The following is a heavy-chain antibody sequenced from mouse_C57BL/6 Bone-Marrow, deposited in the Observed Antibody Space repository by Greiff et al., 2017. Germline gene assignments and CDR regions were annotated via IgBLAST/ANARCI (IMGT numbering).Heavy chain of an antibody. D-gene: IGHD2-12*01. CDR1: GYTFTSYW. Sequence: QVQLQQPGAELVKPGASVKLSCKASGYTFTSYWMYWVKQRPGRGLEWIGRIDPNSGGTRYNEKFKSKATLTVDKPSSTAYMQLSSLTSEDSAVYYCARKNYSNDDYDVNYWGQGTSVTVSS. CDR3: ARKNYSNDDYDVNY. V-gene: IGHV1-72*01. CDR2: IDPNSGGT. J-gene: IGHJ4*01.